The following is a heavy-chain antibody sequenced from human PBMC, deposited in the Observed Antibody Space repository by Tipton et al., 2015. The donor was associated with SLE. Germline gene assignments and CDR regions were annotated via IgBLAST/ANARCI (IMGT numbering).Heavy chain of an antibody. CDR3: ARGEDVVEGEGLDI. CDR2: IYYSGHT. J-gene: IGHJ3*02. D-gene: IGHD2-15*01. Sequence: TLSLTCTVSGGSVNSDDYYWTWIRQPPGKGLEYIGDIYYSGHTKYNPSLKSRVTVSVDTSKNQFSLKLNSVTASDTALYYCARGEDVVEGEGLDIWGRGTMVTVSS. CDR1: GGSVNSDDYY. V-gene: IGHV4-61*08.